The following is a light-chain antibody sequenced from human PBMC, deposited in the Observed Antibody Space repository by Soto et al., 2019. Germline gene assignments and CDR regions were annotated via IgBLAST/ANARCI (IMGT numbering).Light chain of an antibody. CDR3: CSYVGSDSSFV. CDR1: SNDVGGYNF. CDR2: DVS. V-gene: IGLV2-11*01. J-gene: IGLJ1*01. Sequence: QSALTQPRSLSGSPGQSVTISCTGTSNDVGGYNFVSWYQQHPGKVPKLIIYDVSLRPSGVPDRFSASKSGITGSLTISGLQAEDEADYYCCSYVGSDSSFVFGSGTKLTVL.